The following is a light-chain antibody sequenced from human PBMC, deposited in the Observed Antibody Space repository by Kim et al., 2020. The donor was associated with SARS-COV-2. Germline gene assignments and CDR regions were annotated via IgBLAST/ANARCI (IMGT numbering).Light chain of an antibody. J-gene: IGKJ1*01. Sequence: EVVMTQSPATLSVSPGERATLSCTASQSVRSNLAWYQQKPGQAPRLLISGASTRATGIPARFSGGGSGTDFTLTISSLQSEDFAVYFCQQYDIWPRTFGQGTKVDIK. CDR1: QSVRSN. CDR2: GAS. V-gene: IGKV3-15*01. CDR3: QQYDIWPRT.